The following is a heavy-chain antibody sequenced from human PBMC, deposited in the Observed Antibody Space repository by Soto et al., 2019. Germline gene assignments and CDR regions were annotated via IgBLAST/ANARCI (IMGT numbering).Heavy chain of an antibody. Sequence: SETLSLTCSVSGGSISGYYCSWFRQSPGKGLEWIGETSHDGVTNYNPSLEGRVTISIDKSKNQCYLDLYSVTAADTAMYYCARNADCTRPGCIVGWLDPWGPGTLVNVSS. CDR3: ARNADCTRPGCIVGWLDP. CDR2: TSHDGVT. V-gene: IGHV4-34*10. D-gene: IGHD2-8*01. CDR1: GGSISGYY. J-gene: IGHJ5*02.